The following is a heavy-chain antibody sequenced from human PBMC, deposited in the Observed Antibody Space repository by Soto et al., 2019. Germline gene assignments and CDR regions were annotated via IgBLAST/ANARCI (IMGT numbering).Heavy chain of an antibody. CDR1: SDSSSSYN. V-gene: IGHV4-59*08. CDR2: IDNKGGI. D-gene: IGHD3-10*01. CDR3: VRQGFGPLHGLVDV. Sequence: SETLSLTCTVPSDSSSSYNWSWIRQTPGKGLEWTGYIDNKGGISYNPSLRSRITITISIDTSTKQVSLRLSSVTAADTAVYYCVRQGFGPLHGLVDVWGQGTTVTVSS. J-gene: IGHJ6*02.